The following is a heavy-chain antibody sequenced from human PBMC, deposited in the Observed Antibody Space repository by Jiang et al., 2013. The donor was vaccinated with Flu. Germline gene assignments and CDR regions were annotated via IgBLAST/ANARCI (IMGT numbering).Heavy chain of an antibody. V-gene: IGHV4-59*01. CDR2: IYYSGST. D-gene: IGHD3-10*01. CDR1: GGSISPYY. J-gene: IGHJ3*01. Sequence: SGSGLVKPSETLSLTCTVSGGSISPYYWTWIRQPPGKGLEWIGYIYYSGSTKYNPSLQSRVTISVDTPKNQFSLKLRSVTAADTAVYYCARGRPYDSGSYYDAFDLWGQGTRVTVSS. CDR3: ARGRPYDSGSYYDAFDL.